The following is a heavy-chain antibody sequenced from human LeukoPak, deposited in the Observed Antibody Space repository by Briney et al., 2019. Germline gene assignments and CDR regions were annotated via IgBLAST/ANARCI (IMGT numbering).Heavy chain of an antibody. D-gene: IGHD1-26*01. CDR2: VNSDGSST. Sequence: GGSLRLSCAASGFTFSSYWMHWVRQAPGKGLVWVSRVNSDGSSTNYADSVKGRFTISRDNAKNTLYLQMNSLRAEDTAVYYCARGRGLVGATRTWYYMDVWGKGTTVTVSS. J-gene: IGHJ6*03. V-gene: IGHV3-74*01. CDR1: GFTFSSYW. CDR3: ARGRGLVGATRTWYYMDV.